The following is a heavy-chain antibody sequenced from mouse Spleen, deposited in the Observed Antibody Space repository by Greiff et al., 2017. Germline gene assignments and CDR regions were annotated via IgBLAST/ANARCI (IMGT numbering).Heavy chain of an antibody. Sequence: QVQLQQPGAELVMPGASVKLSCKASGYTFTSYWMHWVKQRPGQGLEWTGEIDPSDSYTNYNQKFKGKATLTVDKSSSTAYMQLSSLTSEDSAVYYCARAHYYAMDYWGQGTSVTVSS. V-gene: IGHV1-69*01. CDR3: ARAHYYAMDY. J-gene: IGHJ4*01. CDR2: IDPSDSYT. CDR1: GYTFTSYW.